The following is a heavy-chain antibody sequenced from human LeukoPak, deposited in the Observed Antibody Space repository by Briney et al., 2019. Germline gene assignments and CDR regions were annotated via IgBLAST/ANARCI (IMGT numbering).Heavy chain of an antibody. J-gene: IGHJ4*02. Sequence: PSETLSLTCTVSGGSISSYYWSWIRQPPGKGLEWIGYIYYSGSTNYNPSLKSRVTISVDTSKNQFSLKLSSVTAADTAVYYCARPSAILTFDYWGQGTLVTVSS. CDR1: GGSISSYY. V-gene: IGHV4-59*01. CDR2: IYYSGST. CDR3: ARPSAILTFDY. D-gene: IGHD2-2*01.